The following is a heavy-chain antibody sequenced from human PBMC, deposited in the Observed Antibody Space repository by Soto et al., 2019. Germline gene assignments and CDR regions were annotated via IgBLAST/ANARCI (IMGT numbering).Heavy chain of an antibody. CDR3: AKWAGGFDY. CDR1: GFIFSGYD. J-gene: IGHJ4*02. Sequence: QVQLVESGGGVVQPGRSLRLSCAASGFIFSGYDMHWVRQAPGKGLEWVAVISYDGSYKYYADSVKGRFTISRDNSKNTLYLQMNSLRAEDTAVYYCAKWAGGFDYWGQGTLVTVSS. CDR2: ISYDGSYK. V-gene: IGHV3-30*18.